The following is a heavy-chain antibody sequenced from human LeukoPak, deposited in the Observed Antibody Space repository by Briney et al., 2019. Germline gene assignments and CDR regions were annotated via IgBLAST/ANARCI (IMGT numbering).Heavy chain of an antibody. J-gene: IGHJ3*02. V-gene: IGHV4-59*01. CDR1: GGSISSYY. CDR3: ARHQRGYSDAFDI. D-gene: IGHD4-23*01. CDR2: IYYSGST. Sequence: PSETLSLTCTVSGGSISSYYWSWIRQPPGKGLEWIGYIYYSGSTTYNPSLKSRVTISVDTSKNQFSLKLSSVTAADTAVYSCARHQRGYSDAFDIWGQGTMVTVSS.